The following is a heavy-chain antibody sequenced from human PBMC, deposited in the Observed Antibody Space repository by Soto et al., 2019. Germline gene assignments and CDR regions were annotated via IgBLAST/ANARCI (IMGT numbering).Heavy chain of an antibody. CDR1: GGSISSGGYY. Sequence: SETLSLTCTVSGGSISSGGYYWSWIRQHPGKGLEWIGYIYYSGSTYYNPSLKSRVTISVDTSKNQFSLKLSSVTAADTAVYYCARDLKDILTGYSRFDPWGQGTLVTVSS. D-gene: IGHD3-9*01. CDR3: ARDLKDILTGYSRFDP. CDR2: IYYSGST. J-gene: IGHJ5*02. V-gene: IGHV4-31*03.